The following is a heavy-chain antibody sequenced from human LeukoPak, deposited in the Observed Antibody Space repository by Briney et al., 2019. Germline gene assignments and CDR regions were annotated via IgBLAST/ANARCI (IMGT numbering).Heavy chain of an antibody. CDR1: GSTFSSYA. J-gene: IGHJ3*02. Sequence: GGSLRLSCVASGSTFSSYAMSWVRQAPGKGLEWVSAISGSGGSTYYADSVKGRFTISRDNSKNTLYLQMNSLRAEDTAVYYCAKGLITMIVVVINDAFDIWGQGTMVTVSS. V-gene: IGHV3-23*01. D-gene: IGHD3-22*01. CDR2: ISGSGGST. CDR3: AKGLITMIVVVINDAFDI.